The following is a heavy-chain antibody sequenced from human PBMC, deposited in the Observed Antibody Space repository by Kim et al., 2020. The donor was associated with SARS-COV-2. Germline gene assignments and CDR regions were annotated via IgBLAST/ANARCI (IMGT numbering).Heavy chain of an antibody. CDR1: GFTFSSYG. V-gene: IGHV3-30*12. Sequence: GGSLRLSCAASGFTFSSYGMHWVRQAPGKGLEWVAVISYDGSNKYYADSVKGRFTISRDKSKNTLYLQMNSLRAEDTAVYYCARPMVRGVIIVRYYYGMDVWGQETTVTVSS. J-gene: IGHJ6*02. D-gene: IGHD3-10*01. CDR2: ISYDGSNK. CDR3: ARPMVRGVIIVRYYYGMDV.